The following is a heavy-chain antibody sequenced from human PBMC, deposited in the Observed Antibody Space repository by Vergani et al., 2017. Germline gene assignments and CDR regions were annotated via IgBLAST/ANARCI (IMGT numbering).Heavy chain of an antibody. V-gene: IGHV4-61*02. D-gene: IGHD2-2*01. CDR2: IYTSGST. Sequence: QVQLQESGPGLVKPSQTLSLTCTVSGGSISSGSYYWSWIRQPAGKGLEWIGRIYTSGSTNYNPSLKSRVTISVDTSKNQFTLKLRSVTAADTAVYYCARDRWGCSSTSCYNWFDPWGQGTLVTVSS. J-gene: IGHJ5*02. CDR1: GGSISSGSYY. CDR3: ARDRWGCSSTSCYNWFDP.